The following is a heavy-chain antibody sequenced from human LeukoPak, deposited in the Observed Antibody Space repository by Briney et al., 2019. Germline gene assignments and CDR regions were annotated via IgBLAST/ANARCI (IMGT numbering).Heavy chain of an antibody. CDR3: ASGTFDGPLYGTYWYFHV. Sequence: SETLSLTCAVSGDSINNNYWTWVRQPPGKGLEGLGYFYSNGNTNYNPSLKGRVTMSIETSKNQFSLQLPSVTAADTAVYYCASGTFDGPLYGTYWYFHVWGRGTLVTVSS. CDR2: FYSNGNT. J-gene: IGHJ2*01. D-gene: IGHD1-14*01. CDR1: GDSINNNY. V-gene: IGHV4-59*01.